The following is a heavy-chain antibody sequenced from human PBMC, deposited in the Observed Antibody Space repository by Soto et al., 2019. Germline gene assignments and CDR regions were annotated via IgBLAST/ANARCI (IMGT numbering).Heavy chain of an antibody. CDR2: INAGNGNT. CDR1: GYTFTSYA. CDR3: ARDGAFGVVIIRYYFDY. D-gene: IGHD3-3*01. J-gene: IGHJ4*02. Sequence: QVPLVQSGAEVKKPGASVKVSCKASGYTFTSYAMHWVRQAPGQRLEWMGWINAGNGNTKYSQKFQGRVTITRDTSASTAYMELSSLRSEDTAVYYCARDGAFGVVIIRYYFDYWGQGTLVTVSS. V-gene: IGHV1-3*01.